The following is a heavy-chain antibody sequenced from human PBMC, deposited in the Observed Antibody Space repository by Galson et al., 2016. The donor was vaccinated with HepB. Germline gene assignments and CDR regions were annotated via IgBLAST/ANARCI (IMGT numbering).Heavy chain of an antibody. CDR1: GGSIRTSSYY. D-gene: IGHD5-18*01. J-gene: IGHJ4*02. V-gene: IGHV4-39*01. CDR3: ARGYTSGEYCFDY. Sequence: SETLSLTCSVSGGSIRTSSYYWGWVRQPPGKGLQWIGNIFYSARTYYNPSLKSRVTVSVDTSKNQFSLRLTSVTAADTAMYYCARGYTSGEYCFDYWGQGTLATVSS. CDR2: IFYSART.